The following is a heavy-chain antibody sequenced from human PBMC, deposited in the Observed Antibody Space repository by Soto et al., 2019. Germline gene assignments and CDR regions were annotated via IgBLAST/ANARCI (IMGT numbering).Heavy chain of an antibody. D-gene: IGHD5-12*01. Sequence: QVQLVQSGAEVKKPGASVTVSCRASGDTFTGYYMHWVRQAPGQGLEWMGWINPNSGVTKYAQKFQSWVTTTSDTSIRTVNMELSRLRSDDTAVYYCARESGGATATLDYYYFYMDVWGTGTTVTVSS. CDR2: INPNSGVT. CDR3: ARESGGATATLDYYYFYMDV. CDR1: GDTFTGYY. V-gene: IGHV1-2*04. J-gene: IGHJ6*03.